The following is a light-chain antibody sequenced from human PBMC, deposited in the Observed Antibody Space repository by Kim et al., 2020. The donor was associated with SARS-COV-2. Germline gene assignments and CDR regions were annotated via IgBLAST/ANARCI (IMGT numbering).Light chain of an antibody. Sequence: NFMLTQPHSVSESPGKTVTISCTRSSGSIASNYVQWYQQRPGSAPTTVIYEDNQRPSGVPDRFSGSIDSSNSASLTISGLKTEDEADYYCQSYDSSNWVFGGGTQLTVL. CDR1: SGSIASNY. CDR3: QSYDSSNWV. J-gene: IGLJ3*02. CDR2: EDN. V-gene: IGLV6-57*04.